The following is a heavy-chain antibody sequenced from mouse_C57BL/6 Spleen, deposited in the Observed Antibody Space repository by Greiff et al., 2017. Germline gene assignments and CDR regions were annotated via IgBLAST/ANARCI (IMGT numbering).Heavy chain of an antibody. CDR3: ARSHMGYYFDY. D-gene: IGHD1-1*02. CDR1: GYSFTSYY. CDR2: LYPGSGNT. V-gene: IGHV1-66*01. Sequence: QLKQSGPELVKPGASVKISCKASGYSFTSYYIHWVKQRPGQGLEWIGWLYPGSGNTKYNEKFKGKATLTADPSSSTAYMQLSSITSEDSAVYYCARSHMGYYFDYWGQGTTLTVSS. J-gene: IGHJ2*01.